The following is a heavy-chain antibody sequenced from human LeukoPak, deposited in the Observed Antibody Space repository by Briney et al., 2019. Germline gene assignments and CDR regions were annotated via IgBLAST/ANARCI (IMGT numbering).Heavy chain of an antibody. CDR2: ISAYNGNT. D-gene: IGHD3-22*01. CDR3: ARDERYYYDSSGRSFDY. V-gene: IGHV1-18*01. Sequence: ASVKVSCKASGYTFTSYGISWVGQAPGQGLEWMGWISAYNGNTNYAQKLQGGVTMTTDTSTSTAYMELRSLRSDDTAVYYCARDERYYYDSSGRSFDYWGQGTLVTVSS. J-gene: IGHJ4*02. CDR1: GYTFTSYG.